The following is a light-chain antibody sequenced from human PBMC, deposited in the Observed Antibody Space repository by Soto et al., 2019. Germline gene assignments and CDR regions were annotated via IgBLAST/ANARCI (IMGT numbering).Light chain of an antibody. CDR1: SSDVGAYNY. Sequence: QSALTQPRSVSGSPGQSVTISCTGTSSDVGAYNYVSWHQQHPGKAPKLVIYDVTQRPSGVPDRFSASKSGITASLTISGLQAEDEADYYCCSYAAGDSFKFGGGTKLTDL. CDR2: DVT. V-gene: IGLV2-11*01. J-gene: IGLJ2*01. CDR3: CSYAAGDSFK.